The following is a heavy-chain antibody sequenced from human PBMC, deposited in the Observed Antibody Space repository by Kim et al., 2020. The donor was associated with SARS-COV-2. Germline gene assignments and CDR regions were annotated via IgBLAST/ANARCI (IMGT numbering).Heavy chain of an antibody. CDR3: ARDWDGSDYYYYGMDV. CDR2: ISYDGSNK. CDR1: GFTFSSYA. Sequence: GGSLRLSCAASGFTFSSYAMHWVRQAPGKGLEWVAVISYDGSNKYYADSVKGRFTISRDNSKNTLYLQMNSLRAEDTAVYYCARDWDGSDYYYYGMDVWGQGTTVTVSS. V-gene: IGHV3-30*04. J-gene: IGHJ6*02. D-gene: IGHD1-26*01.